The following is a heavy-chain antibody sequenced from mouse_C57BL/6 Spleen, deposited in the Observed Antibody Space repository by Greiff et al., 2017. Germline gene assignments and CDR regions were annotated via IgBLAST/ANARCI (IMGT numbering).Heavy chain of an antibody. CDR2: FYPGSGSI. J-gene: IGHJ1*03. CDR1: GYTFTEYT. V-gene: IGHV1-62-2*01. Sequence: VMLVESGAELVKPGASVKLSCKASGYTFTEYTIHWVKQRSGQGLEWIGWFYPGSGSIKYNEKFKDKATLTADKSSSTVYMELSRLTSEDSAVYFCARHGDYDGRGNWYFDVWGTGTTVTVSS. CDR3: ARHGDYDGRGNWYFDV. D-gene: IGHD2-4*01.